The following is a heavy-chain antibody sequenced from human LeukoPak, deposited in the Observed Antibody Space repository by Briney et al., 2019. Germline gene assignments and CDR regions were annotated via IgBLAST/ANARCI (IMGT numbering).Heavy chain of an antibody. Sequence: PGGSLRLSCVASRFTFSSYWMHWVRQAPGTGLVWVSYISPDGSTTRYADSVKDRFTISRDNAKNRLYLQMNSLRVEDTAVYFCASAWSYWGQGALVTVSS. D-gene: IGHD1-1*01. V-gene: IGHV3-74*01. CDR1: RFTFSSYW. CDR3: ASAWSY. CDR2: ISPDGSTT. J-gene: IGHJ4*02.